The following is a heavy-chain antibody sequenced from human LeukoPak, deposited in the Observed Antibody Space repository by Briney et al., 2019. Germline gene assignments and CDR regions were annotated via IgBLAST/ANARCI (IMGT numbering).Heavy chain of an antibody. CDR1: GFTFSSYW. Sequence: LTGGTLRLSCAASGFTFSSYWMTWIRQAPGKGLEWVANIKNNGGELNYVDSVEDRFTISRDNAKNSLYLHMTSLRAEDTAVYYCARELRTFDSWGQGTLVSVSS. CDR3: ARELRTFDS. V-gene: IGHV3-7*01. CDR2: IKNNGGEL. D-gene: IGHD3-16*01. J-gene: IGHJ4*02.